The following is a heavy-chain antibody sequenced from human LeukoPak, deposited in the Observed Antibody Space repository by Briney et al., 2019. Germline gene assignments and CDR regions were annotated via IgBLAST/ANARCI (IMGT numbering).Heavy chain of an antibody. Sequence: ASVKVSCKASGYTFTGYYMHWVRQAPGQWLELMGWINPNSGGTNYAQKFQGRVTMTRDTSISTAYMELSRLRSDDTAVYYFSRQNAEYDILTGYGTTPYYYFDYWGQGTLVTVSS. D-gene: IGHD3-9*01. CDR2: INPNSGGT. J-gene: IGHJ4*02. V-gene: IGHV1-2*02. CDR1: GYTFTGYY. CDR3: SRQNAEYDILTGYGTTPYYYFDY.